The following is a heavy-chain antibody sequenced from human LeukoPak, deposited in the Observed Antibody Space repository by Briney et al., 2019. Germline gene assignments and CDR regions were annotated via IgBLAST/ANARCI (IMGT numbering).Heavy chain of an antibody. D-gene: IGHD3-3*01. Sequence: ASVKVSYKVSGYTLTELSMHWVRQAPGKGLEWMGGFDPEDGETIYAQKFQGRVTMTEDTSTDTAYMELSSLRSEDTAVYYCATLRYYDFWSGYVYWGQGTLVTVSS. CDR3: ATLRYYDFWSGYVY. V-gene: IGHV1-24*01. CDR1: GYTLTELS. J-gene: IGHJ4*02. CDR2: FDPEDGET.